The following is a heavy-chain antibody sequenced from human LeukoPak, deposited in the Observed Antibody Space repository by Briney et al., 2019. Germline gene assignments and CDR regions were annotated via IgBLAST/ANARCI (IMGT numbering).Heavy chain of an antibody. V-gene: IGHV3-66*01. CDR3: ARVDHYYDSSGYYGAFDY. CDR1: GLTVSSSH. J-gene: IGHJ4*02. D-gene: IGHD3-22*01. Sequence: GGSLRLSWAVSGLTVSSSHMSWVRQAPGKGLEWVSVIHSGGGTYYAASVKGRFTISRDNSKNTVSLQMNSLRAEDTAVYYCARVDHYYDSSGYYGAFDYWGQGTLVTVSS. CDR2: IHSGGGT.